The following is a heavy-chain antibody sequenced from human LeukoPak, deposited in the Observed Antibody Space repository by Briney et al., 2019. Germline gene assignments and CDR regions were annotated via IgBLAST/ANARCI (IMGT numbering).Heavy chain of an antibody. D-gene: IGHD2-15*01. Sequence: SIYYSGSTYYNPSLKSRVTISVDTSKNQFSLKLSSVTAADTAVYYCARGYCSGGSCLGYFDYWGQGTLVTVSS. V-gene: IGHV4-39*07. CDR3: ARGYCSGGSCLGYFDY. J-gene: IGHJ4*02. CDR2: IYYSGST.